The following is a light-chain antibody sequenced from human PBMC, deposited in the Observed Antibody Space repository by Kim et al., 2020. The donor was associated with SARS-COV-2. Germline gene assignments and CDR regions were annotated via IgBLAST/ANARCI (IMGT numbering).Light chain of an antibody. CDR1: HDISNY. J-gene: IGKJ1*01. CDR2: AAS. Sequence: SLGDRVTITCRASHDISNYLAWFQLKPEKAPKLLIYAASALQPGVPSRFSGSGSGTDCTLTVTSLQPEDVATYYCQKCDSAPWTFGQGTKVDIK. V-gene: IGKV1-27*01. CDR3: QKCDSAPWT.